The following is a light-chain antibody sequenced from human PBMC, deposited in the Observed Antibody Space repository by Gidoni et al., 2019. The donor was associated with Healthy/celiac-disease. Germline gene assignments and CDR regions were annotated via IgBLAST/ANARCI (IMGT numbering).Light chain of an antibody. V-gene: IGKV1-12*01. Sequence: DIQLTQSPSSGSASVGARVTITCRASQGISSELAWYQQKPGKAPKLLVYASSSLLSGVPSRFSGSGSGTEFTLTISSLQPEDCATYYCQQANSFPPTFGQGTKVEIK. CDR1: QGISSE. J-gene: IGKJ1*01. CDR2: ASS. CDR3: QQANSFPPT.